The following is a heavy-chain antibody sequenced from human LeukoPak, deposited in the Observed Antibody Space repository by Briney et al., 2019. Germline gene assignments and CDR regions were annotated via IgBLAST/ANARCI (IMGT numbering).Heavy chain of an antibody. V-gene: IGHV1-8*01. CDR1: GYTFTNYN. CDR3: ARGLDGDFLDYNWFDS. D-gene: IGHD2-21*01. CDR2: MNPIRGYT. J-gene: IGHJ5*01. Sequence: AAVKVSCKASGYTFTNYNVNWVRQATGQGRECMGWMNPIRGYTRYSHKFQDRVTMTRGTSISTDYMELSSLRSEDTAVYYCARGLDGDFLDYNWFDSWGQGTLVTVSS.